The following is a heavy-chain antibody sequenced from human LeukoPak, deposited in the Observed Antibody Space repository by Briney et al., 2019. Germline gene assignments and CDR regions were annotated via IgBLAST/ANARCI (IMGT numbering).Heavy chain of an antibody. J-gene: IGHJ4*02. V-gene: IGHV1-46*01. CDR1: GYTFTSYY. Sequence: ASVKVSCKASGYTFTSYYMHWVRQAPGQGLECMGIINPSGGSTSYAQKFQGRVTMTRDTSTSTVYMELSSLRSEDTAVYYCARNGVYYDSSGYVFDYWGQGTLVTVSS. CDR2: INPSGGST. D-gene: IGHD3-22*01. CDR3: ARNGVYYDSSGYVFDY.